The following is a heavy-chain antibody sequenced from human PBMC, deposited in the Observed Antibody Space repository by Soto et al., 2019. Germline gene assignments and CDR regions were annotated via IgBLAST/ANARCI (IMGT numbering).Heavy chain of an antibody. D-gene: IGHD5-12*01. J-gene: IGHJ6*02. CDR3: AKDIGRGYSGYDFYYYYYGMDV. Sequence: GGSLRLSCAASGFTFDDYTMHWVRQAPGKGLEWVSLISWDGGSTYYADSVKGRFTISRDNSKNSLYLQMNSLRTEDTALYYCAKDIGRGYSGYDFYYYYYGMDVWGQGTTVTVSS. V-gene: IGHV3-43*01. CDR1: GFTFDDYT. CDR2: ISWDGGST.